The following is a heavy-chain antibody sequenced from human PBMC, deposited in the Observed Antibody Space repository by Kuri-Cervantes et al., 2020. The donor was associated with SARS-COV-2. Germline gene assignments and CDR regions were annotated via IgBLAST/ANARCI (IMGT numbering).Heavy chain of an antibody. CDR2: IYYSGST. J-gene: IGHJ1*01. Sequence: ESLKISCTASGGSISSYYWSWIRQPPGKGLEWIGYIYYSGSTNYNPSLKSRVTISVDTSKNQFSLKLSSVTAADTAVYYCARLYSSGWYVEYFQHWGQGTLVTVSS. CDR1: GGSISSYY. CDR3: ARLYSSGWYVEYFQH. D-gene: IGHD6-19*01. V-gene: IGHV4-59*01.